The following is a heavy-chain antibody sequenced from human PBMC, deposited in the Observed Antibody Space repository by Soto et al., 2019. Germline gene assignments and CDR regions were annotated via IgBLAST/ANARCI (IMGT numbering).Heavy chain of an antibody. V-gene: IGHV3-9*01. CDR3: AKDITSGSSGWYDY. D-gene: IGHD6-19*01. CDR2: ISWNSGSI. CDR1: GFTFDDYA. J-gene: IGHJ4*02. Sequence: EVQLVESGGGLVQPGRSLRLSCAASGFTFDDYAMHWVRQAPGKGLEWVSGISWNSGSIGYADSVKGRFTISRDNAKNSLYLQMNSLRAEDTALYYCAKDITSGSSGWYDYWGQGTLVNVSS.